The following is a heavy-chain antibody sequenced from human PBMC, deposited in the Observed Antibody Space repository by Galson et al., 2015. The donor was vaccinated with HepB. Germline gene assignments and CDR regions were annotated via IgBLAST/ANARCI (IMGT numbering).Heavy chain of an antibody. CDR1: GFTFSNYG. CDR3: AKDPYLYSALAGTMAGFDY. Sequence: SLRLSCAASGFTFSNYGMHWVRQAPGKGLERVAVISYDGSNKYYADSVKGRFTISRDNSKNTLYLQTNSLRAEDTALYYCAKDPYLYSALAGTMAGFDYWGQGTLVTVSS. V-gene: IGHV3-30*18. J-gene: IGHJ4*02. D-gene: IGHD6-19*01. CDR2: ISYDGSNK.